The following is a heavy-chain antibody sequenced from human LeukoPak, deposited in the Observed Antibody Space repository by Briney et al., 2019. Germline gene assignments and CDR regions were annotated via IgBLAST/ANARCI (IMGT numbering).Heavy chain of an antibody. J-gene: IGHJ4*02. CDR3: ATPLYGSGSYLDY. Sequence: ASVKVSCTVSGYTLTELSMHWVRQAPGKGLEWMGGFDPEDGETIYAQKFQGRVTMTEDTSTDTAYMELSSLRSEDMAVYYCATPLYGSGSYLDYWGQGTLVTVSS. V-gene: IGHV1-24*01. D-gene: IGHD3-10*01. CDR2: FDPEDGET. CDR1: GYTLTELS.